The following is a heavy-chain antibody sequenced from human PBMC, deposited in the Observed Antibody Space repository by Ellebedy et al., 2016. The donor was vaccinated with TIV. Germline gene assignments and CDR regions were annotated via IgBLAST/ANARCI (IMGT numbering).Heavy chain of an antibody. D-gene: IGHD4/OR15-4a*01. J-gene: IGHJ3*02. CDR3: ARMQTTGLLSAFDI. CDR1: GCSISSGSDC. CDR2: IFTSGST. Sequence: SETLSLTXTVSGCSISSGSDCWNWIRQPAGKGLEWIGRIFTSGSTNYNPSLKSRITMSVDTSKNQFSLKLSSVTAADTAMYYRARMQTTGLLSAFDIWGQGTMVTVSS. V-gene: IGHV4-61*02.